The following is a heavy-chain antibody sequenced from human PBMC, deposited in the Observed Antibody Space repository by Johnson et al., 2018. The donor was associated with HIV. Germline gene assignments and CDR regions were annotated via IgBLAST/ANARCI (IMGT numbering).Heavy chain of an antibody. CDR1: GFTFSTYT. V-gene: IGHV3-30-3*01. D-gene: IGHD2-8*02. CDR2: ISFDENNK. J-gene: IGHJ3*02. Sequence: QVQLVESGGDVVQPGRSLRLSCAASGFTFSTYTMPWVRQAPGKGLEWVAVISFDENNKVYADSVKGRFTISRANSKNSLYLQMNSLRAEDTAVYYCARWGRGSIVLVVYARSDAFDIWGQGTMVTVSS. CDR3: ARWGRGSIVLVVYARSDAFDI.